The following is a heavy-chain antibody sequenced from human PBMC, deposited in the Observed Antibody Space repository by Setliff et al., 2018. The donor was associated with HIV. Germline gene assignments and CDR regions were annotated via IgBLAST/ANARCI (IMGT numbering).Heavy chain of an antibody. CDR2: IYHRGST. D-gene: IGHD3-10*01. V-gene: IGHV4-38-2*02. CDR3: VRHVGKFCSDASYYGVGWFDH. Sequence: SETLSLTCSVSGYFIRSGYYWGWIRQTPGKGLEWLGSIYHRGSTYYKPSLKSRVSISVDTSKNRFSLGLRSVSAADTAVYYCVRHVGKFCSDASYYGVGWFDHWGQGALVTVSS. J-gene: IGHJ5*02. CDR1: GYFIRSGYY.